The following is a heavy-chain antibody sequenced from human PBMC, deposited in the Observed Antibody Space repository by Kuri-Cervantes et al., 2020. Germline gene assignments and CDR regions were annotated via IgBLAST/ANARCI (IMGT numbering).Heavy chain of an antibody. J-gene: IGHJ3*02. D-gene: IGHD6-13*01. V-gene: IGHV3-48*02. CDR1: GFTFSSYS. Sequence: GGSLRLSCAASGFTFSSYSMNWVRQAPGKGLEWISYITSRSSPIYYADSVKGRFTISRDNAKNSLYLQMNSLRDEDTAVYYCARVGSSSWYARNDAFDIWGQGTMVTVSS. CDR3: ARVGSSSWYARNDAFDI. CDR2: ITSRSSPI.